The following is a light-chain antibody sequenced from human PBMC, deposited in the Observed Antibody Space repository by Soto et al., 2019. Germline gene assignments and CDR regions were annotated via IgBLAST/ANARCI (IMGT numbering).Light chain of an antibody. CDR2: GAS. J-gene: IGKJ4*01. Sequence: EIVLKQSTGNLSLSPGERVTLSCMASQSVYNNYLAWYQQRPGQAPRTLIYGASSRATGIPDRFSGSGSGTDFTLSISGLEPEDSAVYYCQQYGNSLTFGGGTKVDIK. V-gene: IGKV3-20*01. CDR1: QSVYNNY. CDR3: QQYGNSLT.